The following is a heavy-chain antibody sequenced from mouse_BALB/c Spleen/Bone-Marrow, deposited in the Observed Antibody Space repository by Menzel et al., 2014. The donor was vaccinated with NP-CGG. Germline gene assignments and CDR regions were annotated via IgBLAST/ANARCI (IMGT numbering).Heavy chain of an antibody. V-gene: IGHV1-5*01. CDR3: TRYYYGRYYAMDY. CDR1: GYSFTSYW. CDR2: IYPGNSDT. Sequence: EVQRVESGTVLARPGASVKMSCKASGYSFTSYWMHWVKQRPGQGPEWIGAIYPGNSDTSYNQKFKGKAKLTAVTSASTAYMELSSLTNEDSAVYYCTRYYYGRYYAMDYWGQGTSVTVSS. D-gene: IGHD1-1*01. J-gene: IGHJ4*01.